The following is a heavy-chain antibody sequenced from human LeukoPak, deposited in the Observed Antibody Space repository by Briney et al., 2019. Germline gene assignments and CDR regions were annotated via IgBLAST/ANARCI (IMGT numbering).Heavy chain of an antibody. V-gene: IGHV1-2*02. CDR3: ASVLGYCSGGSCYPPRY. Sequence: ASAKVSCKASGYTFTGYYMHWVRQAPGQGLEWMGWINPNSGGTNYAQKFQGRVTMTRDTSISTAYMELSRLRSDDTAVYYCASVLGYCSGGSCYPPRYWGQGTLVTVSS. J-gene: IGHJ4*02. CDR1: GYTFTGYY. CDR2: INPNSGGT. D-gene: IGHD2-15*01.